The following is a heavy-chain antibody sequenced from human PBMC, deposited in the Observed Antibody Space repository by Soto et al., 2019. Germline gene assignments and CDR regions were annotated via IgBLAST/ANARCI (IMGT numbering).Heavy chain of an antibody. CDR3: ARSPGDVWSGYNDYYFDY. D-gene: IGHD3-3*01. V-gene: IGHV4-34*01. CDR1: GGSFSGYY. J-gene: IGHJ4*02. Sequence: SETLSLTCAVYGGSFSGYYWSWIRQPPGKGLEWIGEINHSGSTNYNPSLKSRVTISVDTSKNQFSLKLTSVTAADTAVYYCARSPGDVWSGYNDYYFDYWGRGTLVTVSS. CDR2: INHSGST.